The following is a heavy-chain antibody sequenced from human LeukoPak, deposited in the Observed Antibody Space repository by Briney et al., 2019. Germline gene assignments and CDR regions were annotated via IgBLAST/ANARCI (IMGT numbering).Heavy chain of an antibody. CDR1: GGSFSGYY. D-gene: IGHD5-18*01. CDR3: ARGSRYGYGFGRTYDYYYMDV. J-gene: IGHJ6*03. Sequence: SETLSLTCAVYGGSFSGYYWSWIRQPPGKGLEWIGEINHSGSTNYNPSLKSRVTISVDTSKNQFSLKLSSVTAADTAVYYCARGSRYGYGFGRTYDYYYMDVWGKGTTVTVS. V-gene: IGHV4-34*01. CDR2: INHSGST.